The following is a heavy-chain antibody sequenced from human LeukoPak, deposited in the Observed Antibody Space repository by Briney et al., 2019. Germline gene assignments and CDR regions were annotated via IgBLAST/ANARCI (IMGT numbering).Heavy chain of an antibody. D-gene: IGHD6-19*01. CDR1: GFTFSTFG. CDR3: VAVAATGLDY. CDR2: ISGSGGRT. Sequence: GGSLRLSCAASGFTFSTFGMSWFRQAPGKGLEWVSGISGSGGRTYYTDSVKGRFTISRDNSKKMMYLQMHSVRGEDTAVYYCVAVAATGLDYWGQGTLVSVSS. J-gene: IGHJ4*02. V-gene: IGHV3-23*01.